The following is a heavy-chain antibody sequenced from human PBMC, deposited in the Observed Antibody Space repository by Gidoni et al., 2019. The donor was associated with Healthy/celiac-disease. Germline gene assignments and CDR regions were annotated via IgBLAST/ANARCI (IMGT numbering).Heavy chain of an antibody. CDR2: INPSGGST. J-gene: IGHJ4*02. V-gene: IGHV1-46*01. Sequence: QVQLVQSGAEVKKPGASVKVSCKASGYTFTSYYMHWVRQAPGQGLEWMGIINPSGGSTSYAQKFQGRVTMTRDTSTSTVYMELSSLRSEDTAVYYCARSPHFVYSSGYPEYYFDYWGQGTLVTVSS. CDR1: GYTFTSYY. D-gene: IGHD3-22*01. CDR3: ARSPHFVYSSGYPEYYFDY.